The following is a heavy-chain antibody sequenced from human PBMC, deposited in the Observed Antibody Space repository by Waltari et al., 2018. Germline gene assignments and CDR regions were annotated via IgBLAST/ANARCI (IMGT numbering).Heavy chain of an antibody. Sequence: QVQLVQSGAEVKKPGSSVKVSCKASGGTFSSYAISWVRQAPGQGLEWMGRIIPILGTANYAQKFHGRVRITADKSTGTAYMELSRLGSEDTAVYYCARDLLHYYDSSGYYSHYWGQGTLVTVSS. D-gene: IGHD3-22*01. CDR3: ARDLLHYYDSSGYYSHY. CDR1: GGTFSSYA. CDR2: IIPILGTA. J-gene: IGHJ4*02. V-gene: IGHV1-69*13.